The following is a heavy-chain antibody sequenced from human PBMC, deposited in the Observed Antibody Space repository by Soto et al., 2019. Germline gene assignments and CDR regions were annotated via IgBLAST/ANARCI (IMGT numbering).Heavy chain of an antibody. CDR1: KPLGGTSPNYV. Sequence: QVQLVQSGAEVKKPGSSVKVSCKASKPLGGTSPNYVFSWGRQAPGQGFEWWGGIIPILGTPNHAQKFQGRVTIIADESTSTVYLELSSLRSEDTAIYYCARQLVLAAALDFWGQGTVVIVSS. V-gene: IGHV1-69*01. D-gene: IGHD2-15*01. J-gene: IGHJ4*02. CDR2: IIPILGTP. CDR3: ARQLVLAAALDF.